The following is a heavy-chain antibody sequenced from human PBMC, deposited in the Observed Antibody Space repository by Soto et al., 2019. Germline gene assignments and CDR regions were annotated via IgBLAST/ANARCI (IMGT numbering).Heavy chain of an antibody. CDR1: GYTFTGYY. V-gene: IGHV1-2*04. CDR3: ARDRGYCSSTSCLNVYYYYGMDV. J-gene: IGHJ6*02. CDR2: INPNSGGT. Sequence: ASVKVSCKASGYTFTGYYMHWVRQAPGQGLGWMGWINPNSGGTNYAQKFQGWVTMTRDTSISTAYMELSRLRSDDTAVYYCARDRGYCSSTSCLNVYYYYGMDVWGQGTTVTVSS. D-gene: IGHD2-2*01.